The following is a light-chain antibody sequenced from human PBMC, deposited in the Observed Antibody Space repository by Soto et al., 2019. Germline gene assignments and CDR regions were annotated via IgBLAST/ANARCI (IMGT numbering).Light chain of an antibody. Sequence: DIQMTQSPSSLSASVGDRVTITCQASQDISNFLNWYQQKPGKPPKLLIYDVSNLETAVPSRFSGSGSGTDFSFTITSLQPEDIATYYCEQYDILPTFGQGTKLEIK. CDR2: DVS. V-gene: IGKV1-33*01. J-gene: IGKJ2*01. CDR1: QDISNF. CDR3: EQYDILPT.